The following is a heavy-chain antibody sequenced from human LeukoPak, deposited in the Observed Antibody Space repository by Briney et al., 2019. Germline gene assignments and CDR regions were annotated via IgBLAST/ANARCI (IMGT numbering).Heavy chain of an antibody. CDR2: ISASGGST. J-gene: IGHJ4*02. CDR3: ARVTTGTPTVGDY. Sequence: PGGSLRLSCAASGFTFSSSAMSWVRQVPGKGLEWVSGISASGGSTNYADSVRGRFTISRDNSKNTLYVQMNSLRAEDTAVYYCARVTTGTPTVGDYWGQGTLVTVSS. V-gene: IGHV3-23*01. CDR1: GFTFSSSA. D-gene: IGHD1-1*01.